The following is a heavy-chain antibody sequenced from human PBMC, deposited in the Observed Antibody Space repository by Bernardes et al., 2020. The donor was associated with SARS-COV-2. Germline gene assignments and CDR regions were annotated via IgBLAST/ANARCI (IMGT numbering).Heavy chain of an antibody. J-gene: IGHJ4*02. CDR2: ISGSGGST. Sequence: GGSLRLSCAASGFTFSSYAMSWVRQAPGKGLEWVSAISGSGGSTYYADSVKGRFTISRDNSKNTLYLQMNSLRAEDTAVYYCAKDPLYGDYGDYFDYWGQGTLVTVSS. CDR1: GFTFSSYA. CDR3: AKDPLYGDYGDYFDY. D-gene: IGHD4-17*01. V-gene: IGHV3-23*01.